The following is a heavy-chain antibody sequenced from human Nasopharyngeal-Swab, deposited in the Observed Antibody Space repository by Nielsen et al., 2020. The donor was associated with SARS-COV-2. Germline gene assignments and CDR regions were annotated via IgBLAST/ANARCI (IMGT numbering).Heavy chain of an antibody. CDR1: GFTFSSYD. J-gene: IGHJ3*02. V-gene: IGHV3-33*01. CDR3: ARDPPLVGATNEEAFDI. Sequence: GESLKISCAASGFTFSSYDMHWVRQAPGKGLEWVAVIWYDGSNKYYADSVKGRFPISRDNSKNTLYLQMNSLRAEDTAVYYCARDPPLVGATNEEAFDIWGKGTMVTVSS. CDR2: IWYDGSNK. D-gene: IGHD1-26*01.